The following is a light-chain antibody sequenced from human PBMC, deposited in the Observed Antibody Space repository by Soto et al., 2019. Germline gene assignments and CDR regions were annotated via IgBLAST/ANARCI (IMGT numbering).Light chain of an antibody. V-gene: IGLV2-23*02. CDR1: SSDVGSYNL. CDR2: EVN. J-gene: IGLJ3*02. CDR3: CSYAGSSTFPWV. Sequence: QSVLTQPASVSGSPGQSITISCTGTSSDVGSYNLVSWFQRHPGKAPKLMIFEVNKRPSGVSNRFSGSKSGHTASLTISGLQAEDEADYYCCSYAGSSTFPWVFGGGTKLTVL.